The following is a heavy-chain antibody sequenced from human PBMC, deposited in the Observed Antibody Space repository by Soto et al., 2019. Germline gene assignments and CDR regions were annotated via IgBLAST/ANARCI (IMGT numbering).Heavy chain of an antibody. CDR2: INHSGST. J-gene: IGHJ4*02. Sequence: SETLSLTCAVYGGSFSGYYWSWIRQPPGKGLEWIGEINHSGSTNYNPSLKSRVTISVDTSKNQFSLKLSSVTAADTAVYYCARSDFSSSHIFDYWGQGTLVTVSS. D-gene: IGHD6-6*01. V-gene: IGHV4-34*01. CDR3: ARSDFSSSHIFDY. CDR1: GGSFSGYY.